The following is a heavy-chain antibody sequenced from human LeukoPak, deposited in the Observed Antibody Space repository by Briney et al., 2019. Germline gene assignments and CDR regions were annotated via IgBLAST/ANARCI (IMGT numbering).Heavy chain of an antibody. D-gene: IGHD1-20*01. V-gene: IGHV3-23*01. J-gene: IGHJ5*02. CDR3: AKGLNGTRLLPPDP. CDR2: FKIDGNT. Sequence: GGSLRLSCAASGFIFSSYAMNWVRQAPGKGLEWVSGFKIDGNTFYADSVKGRFTISRGNSKNTLYLEMNSLRAEDTAVYYCAKGLNGTRLLPPDPWGQGTLVTVSS. CDR1: GFIFSSYA.